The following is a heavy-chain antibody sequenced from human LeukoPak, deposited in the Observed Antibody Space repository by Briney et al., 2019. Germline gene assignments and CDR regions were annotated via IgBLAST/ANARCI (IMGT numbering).Heavy chain of an antibody. CDR1: GDSVSSGSYF. Sequence: SETLSLTCTVSGDSVSSGSYFWSWIRQPPGKGLEWIGYISYSGSTSYNSSLKSRVTISVDTSKNQFSLKLSSMTAADTAVYFCFKMAEWFDPWGQGTLVTVSS. CDR3: FKMAEWFDP. D-gene: IGHD5-24*01. CDR2: ISYSGST. V-gene: IGHV4-61*01. J-gene: IGHJ5*02.